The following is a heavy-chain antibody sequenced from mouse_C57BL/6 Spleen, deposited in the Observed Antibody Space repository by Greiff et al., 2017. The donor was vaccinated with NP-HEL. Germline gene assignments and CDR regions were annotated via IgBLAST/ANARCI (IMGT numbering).Heavy chain of an antibody. J-gene: IGHJ1*03. CDR1: GYAFSSYW. Sequence: QVHVKQSGAELVKPGASVKISCKASGYAFSSYWMNWVKQRPGKGLEWIGQIYPGDGDTNYNGKFKGKATLTADKSSSTAYMQLSSLTSEDSAVYFCARSNYAYFDVWGTGTTVTVSS. D-gene: IGHD2-5*01. CDR3: ARSNYAYFDV. V-gene: IGHV1-80*01. CDR2: IYPGDGDT.